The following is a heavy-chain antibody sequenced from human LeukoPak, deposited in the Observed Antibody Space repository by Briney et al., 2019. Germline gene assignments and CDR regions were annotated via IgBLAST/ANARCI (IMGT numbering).Heavy chain of an antibody. D-gene: IGHD6-6*01. CDR1: GFTFSSYS. CDR2: ISSSSSTI. V-gene: IGHV3-48*01. J-gene: IGHJ4*02. CDR3: ARGLSGYSSSLGY. Sequence: GGSLRLSCAASGFTFSSYSMNWVRQAPGKGREWVSYISSSSSTIYYADSVKGRFTISRDNSKNTLYLQMNSLRAEDTAVYYCARGLSGYSSSLGYWGQGTLVTVSS.